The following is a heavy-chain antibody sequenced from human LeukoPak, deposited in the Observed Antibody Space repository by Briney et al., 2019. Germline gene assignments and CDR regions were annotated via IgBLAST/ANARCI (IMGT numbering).Heavy chain of an antibody. CDR3: ARTNLWFGELDAFDI. Sequence: GESLKISCKGSGYSFRNYWIAWVGQMPGKGLEWIGIIYPEDSNTRYSPSFQGQVTISADKSISIASLQWSSLKASDTAMYYCARTNLWFGELDAFDIWGQGTLVTASS. CDR2: IYPEDSNT. CDR1: GYSFRNYW. D-gene: IGHD3-10*01. V-gene: IGHV5-51*01. J-gene: IGHJ3*02.